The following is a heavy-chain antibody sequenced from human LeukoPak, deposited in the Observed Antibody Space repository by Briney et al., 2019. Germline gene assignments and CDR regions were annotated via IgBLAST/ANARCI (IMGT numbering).Heavy chain of an antibody. CDR1: GYTFSSYD. D-gene: IGHD3-22*01. CDR2: INPSGSRT. V-gene: IGHV1-46*01. Sequence: GASVKVSCKASGYTFSSYDINWVRQATGQGLEWMGVINPSGSRTSYAQKFQGRVTMTRDMSTSTAYMELRSLRSDDTAVYYCARARYYDSSGYYDWFDPWGQGTLVTVSS. CDR3: ARARYYDSSGYYDWFDP. J-gene: IGHJ5*02.